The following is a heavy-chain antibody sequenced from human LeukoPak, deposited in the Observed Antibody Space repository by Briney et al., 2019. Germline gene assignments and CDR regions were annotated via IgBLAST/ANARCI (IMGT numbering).Heavy chain of an antibody. CDR1: GFTFSTYA. Sequence: GGPLRLSCAASGFTFSTYAMSWVRWAPGKGLEWVSGISGSGGNTNYADTVKGRITISRDNSKNTLCLLMNSLRAEDMPVYYWASVIARGSWLDYWGQGTLVTVSS. D-gene: IGHD3-16*01. CDR3: ASVIARGSWLDY. J-gene: IGHJ4*02. CDR2: ISGSGGNT. V-gene: IGHV3-23*01.